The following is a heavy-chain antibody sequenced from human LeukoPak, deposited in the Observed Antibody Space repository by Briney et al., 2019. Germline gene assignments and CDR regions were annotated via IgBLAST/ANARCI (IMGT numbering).Heavy chain of an antibody. CDR1: GYTFTGYY. Sequence: ASVKVSCKASGYTFTGYYMHWVRQAPGQGLEWMGWINPNSGGINYAQKFQGRVTMTRDTSISTAYMELSRLRSDDTAVYYCARGNPGYYDSSGYPRDYWGQGTLVTVSS. J-gene: IGHJ4*02. V-gene: IGHV1-2*02. D-gene: IGHD3-22*01. CDR2: INPNSGGI. CDR3: ARGNPGYYDSSGYPRDY.